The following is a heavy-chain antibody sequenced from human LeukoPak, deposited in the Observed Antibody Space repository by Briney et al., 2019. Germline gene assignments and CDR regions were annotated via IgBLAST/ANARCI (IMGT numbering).Heavy chain of an antibody. D-gene: IGHD6-19*01. CDR2: IYTSGST. V-gene: IGHV4-4*07. Sequence: SETLSLTCTVSGGSISSYYWSWIRQPAGKGLEWIGRIYTSGSTNYNPSLKSRVTMSVDTSKNQFSLKLSSVTAADTAVYYCARGVSSSGWYNWFDPWGQGTLVTVSS. CDR1: GGSISSYY. J-gene: IGHJ5*02. CDR3: ARGVSSSGWYNWFDP.